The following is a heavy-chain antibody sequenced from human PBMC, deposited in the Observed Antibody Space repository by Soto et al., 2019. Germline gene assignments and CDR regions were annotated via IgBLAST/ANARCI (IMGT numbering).Heavy chain of an antibody. Sequence: GGSLRLSCVASGFTFSSYWMSWVRQAPGKGLEWVANIMQDGSEKYYVDSVKGRFTISRDNAKNSLFLQMNSLRAEDTAVYYRSRDVLAVASIVHYWCLGTRVTVS. D-gene: IGHD6-19*01. J-gene: IGHJ4*02. CDR1: GFTFSSYW. CDR2: IMQDGSEK. V-gene: IGHV3-7*05. CDR3: SRDVLAVASIVHY.